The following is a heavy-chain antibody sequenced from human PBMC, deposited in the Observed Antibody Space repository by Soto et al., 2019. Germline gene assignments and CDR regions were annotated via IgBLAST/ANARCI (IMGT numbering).Heavy chain of an antibody. J-gene: IGHJ4*02. Sequence: GGSLRLSCAASGFTVSSNYMSWVRQAPGKGLEWVSVIYSGGSTYYADSVKGRFTISRDNSKNTLYLQMNSLRAEDTAVYYCARPLSLTYYYDSSGDPNQDYWGQGTLVTVSS. V-gene: IGHV3-53*01. D-gene: IGHD3-22*01. CDR3: ARPLSLTYYYDSSGDPNQDY. CDR1: GFTVSSNY. CDR2: IYSGGST.